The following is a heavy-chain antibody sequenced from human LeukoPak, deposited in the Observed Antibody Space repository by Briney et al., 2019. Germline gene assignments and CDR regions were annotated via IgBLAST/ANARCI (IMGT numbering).Heavy chain of an antibody. D-gene: IGHD6-19*01. Sequence: GGSLTLLCAASGFTFSIYAMNWVRHAPGRGLEWVSAINTSGDSTDYADYVKGRFTISRDNSKNTLYLQMNSLRAEDTALYVCAKAGTHSYFDDWGQGTLVTVSA. CDR2: INTSGDST. CDR3: AKAGTHSYFDD. CDR1: GFTFSIYA. J-gene: IGHJ4*02. V-gene: IGHV3-23*01.